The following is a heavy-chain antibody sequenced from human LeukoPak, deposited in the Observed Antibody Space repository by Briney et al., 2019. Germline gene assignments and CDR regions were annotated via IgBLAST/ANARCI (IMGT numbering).Heavy chain of an antibody. D-gene: IGHD3-10*01. CDR2: IRSKPDGGTT. CDR1: GFTFSSYA. J-gene: IGHJ4*02. CDR3: TTDDFYDSN. Sequence: GGSLRLSCAASGFTFSSYAMSWVRQAPGKGLEWVGCIRSKPDGGTTDYAAPVKGRFTISRDDSKNTLYLQMNSLKTEDTAVYYCTTDDFYDSNWGQGTLVTVSS. V-gene: IGHV3-15*01.